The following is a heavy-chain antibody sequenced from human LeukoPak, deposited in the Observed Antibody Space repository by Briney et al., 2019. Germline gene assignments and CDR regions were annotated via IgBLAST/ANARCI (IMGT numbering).Heavy chain of an antibody. J-gene: IGHJ4*02. CDR3: ARGLAGTVFYYFDY. V-gene: IGHV3-53*01. Sequence: PGGSLRLSCAASGFTFSSYAMSWVRQAPGKGLEWVSVIYSGGSTYYADSVKGRFTISRDNSRNTLFLQMNSLRAEDTAVYYCARGLAGTVFYYFDYWGQGTLVTVSS. D-gene: IGHD1-7*01. CDR1: GFTFSSYA. CDR2: IYSGGST.